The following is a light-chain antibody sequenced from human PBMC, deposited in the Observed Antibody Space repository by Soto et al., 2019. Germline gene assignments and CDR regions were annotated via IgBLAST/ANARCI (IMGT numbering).Light chain of an antibody. Sequence: QSALTQPASVSGSPGQSITISCTGTSSDVGSYILVSWYQQHPGKAPKLIVYEGTKRPSGVSNRFSGSKSGNTASLTISGLQAEDEADYYCCSYARSDTPSNVFGTGTKVTVL. CDR2: EGT. CDR1: SSDVGSYIL. CDR3: CSYARSDTPSNV. V-gene: IGLV2-23*01. J-gene: IGLJ1*01.